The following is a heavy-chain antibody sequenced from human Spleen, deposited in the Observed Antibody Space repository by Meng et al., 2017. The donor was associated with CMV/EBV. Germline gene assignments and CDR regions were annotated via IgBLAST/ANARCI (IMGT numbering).Heavy chain of an antibody. V-gene: IGHV3-33*06. CDR2: IWYDGSNK. CDR1: GFTLRSFG. D-gene: IGHD6-13*01. J-gene: IGHJ5*02. CDR3: AKGGLYSRSWYGANWFDL. Sequence: GGSLRLSCAASGFTLRSFGIHWVRQAPGKGLEWVAVIWYDGSNKYYAESVKGRFNISRDNSKNTVYLQMNSLRADDTAVYYCAKGGLYSRSWYGANWFDLWGQGTPVTVSS.